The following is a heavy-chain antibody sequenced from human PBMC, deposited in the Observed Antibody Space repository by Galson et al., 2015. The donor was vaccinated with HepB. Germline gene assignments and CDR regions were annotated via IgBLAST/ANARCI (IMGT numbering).Heavy chain of an antibody. J-gene: IGHJ5*02. CDR1: GYTFTQYG. Sequence: SVKVSCKASGYTFTQYGISWVRQAPGHGLKWMGWINPNNANTDYAQNLQGRVTMTRATSTTTVYMELRSLEYDDTAVYYCARSRYATSAPDHWGQGTLVTVSS. CDR2: INPNNANT. CDR3: ARSRYATSAPDH. D-gene: IGHD2-2*01. V-gene: IGHV1-18*01.